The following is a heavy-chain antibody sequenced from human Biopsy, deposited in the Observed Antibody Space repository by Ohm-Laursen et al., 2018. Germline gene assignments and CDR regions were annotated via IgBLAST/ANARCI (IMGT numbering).Heavy chain of an antibody. J-gene: IGHJ4*02. D-gene: IGHD3-10*01. CDR1: GFSVTTNGMR. Sequence: TQTLTLTCRFSGFSVTTNGMRVSWILQPPGKALEWLALILLDEDKFYNTSLETRLTTSKDTSKNQVVLTMTNMDPVDTATYYCARTLWFGDATGWGHYFDHWGQGTLVTVSS. CDR3: ARTLWFGDATGWGHYFDH. CDR2: ILLDEDK. V-gene: IGHV2-70*04.